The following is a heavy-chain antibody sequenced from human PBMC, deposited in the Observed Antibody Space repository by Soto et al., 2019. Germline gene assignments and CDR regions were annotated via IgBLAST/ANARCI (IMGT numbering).Heavy chain of an antibody. Sequence: SVKVSCKASGGTFSSYAISWVRQAPGQGLEWMGGIIPIFGTANYAQKFQGRVTITADESTSTAYMELSSLRSEDTAVYYCARATVYVDTAMVVTTYYYYGMDVWGQGTTVTVSS. CDR3: ARATVYVDTAMVVTTYYYYGMDV. D-gene: IGHD5-18*01. V-gene: IGHV1-69*13. CDR1: GGTFSSYA. J-gene: IGHJ6*02. CDR2: IIPIFGTA.